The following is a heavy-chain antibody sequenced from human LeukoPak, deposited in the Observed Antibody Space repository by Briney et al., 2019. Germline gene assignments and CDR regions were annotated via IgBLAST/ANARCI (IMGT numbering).Heavy chain of an antibody. J-gene: IGHJ3*02. CDR2: INPNSGGT. Sequence: GASVKVSCKASGYTFTGYYMHWVRQAPGQGLEWMGWINPNSGGTNYAQKFQGGVTMTRDTSISTAYMELSRLRSDDTAVYYCARVWFGELDAFDIWGQGTMVTVSS. V-gene: IGHV1-2*02. CDR3: ARVWFGELDAFDI. CDR1: GYTFTGYY. D-gene: IGHD3-10*01.